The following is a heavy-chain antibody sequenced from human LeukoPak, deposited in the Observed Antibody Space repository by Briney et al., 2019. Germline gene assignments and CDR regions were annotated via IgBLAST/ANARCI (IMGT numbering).Heavy chain of an antibody. CDR1: GYTFASYA. CDR2: INADNGDT. CDR3: ARATYYYDSSGYHSLSYFDY. D-gene: IGHD3-22*01. V-gene: IGHV1-3*03. J-gene: IGHJ4*02. Sequence: ASVKVSCKASGYTFASYAMHWVRQAPGQRLEWMGWINADNGDTKYSQEFQARVTISRDTSASTAYMELSSLRSEDMAVYYCARATYYYDSSGYHSLSYFDYWGQGTLVTVSS.